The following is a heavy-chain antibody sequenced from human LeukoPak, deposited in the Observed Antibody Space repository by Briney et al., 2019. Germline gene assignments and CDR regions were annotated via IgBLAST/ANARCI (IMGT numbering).Heavy chain of an antibody. J-gene: IGHJ4*02. V-gene: IGHV3-21*01. CDR3: ASSAVRGSYYFDY. CDR2: ISSSSNYM. Sequence: GSLRLSCVASGFTFSSYSMNWVRQAPGKGLEWVSSISSSSNYMYYADSVKGRFTISRDNAKNSLSLQMNSLRTEDTAVYYCASSAVRGSYYFDYWGQGTLVTVSS. D-gene: IGHD3-10*01. CDR1: GFTFSSYS.